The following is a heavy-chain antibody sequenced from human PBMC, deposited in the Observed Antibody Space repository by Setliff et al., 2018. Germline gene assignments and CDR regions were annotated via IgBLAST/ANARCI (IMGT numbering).Heavy chain of an antibody. CDR1: GGSFSGYY. J-gene: IGHJ4*02. D-gene: IGHD3-3*01. V-gene: IGHV4-34*01. Sequence: SETLSLTCAVYGGSFSGYYWSWIRQPPGKGLEWIGEINHSGSTNYNPSPKSRVTISVDTSKNQFSLKLSSVTAADTAVYYCARVPNFWSGYLDYWGQGTLVTVS. CDR2: INHSGST. CDR3: ARVPNFWSGYLDY.